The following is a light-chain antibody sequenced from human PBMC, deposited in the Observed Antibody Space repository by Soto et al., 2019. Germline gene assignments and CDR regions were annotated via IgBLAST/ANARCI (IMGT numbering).Light chain of an antibody. CDR1: QGISSS. CDR3: QQLDSYPIT. CDR2: AAS. J-gene: IGKJ5*01. Sequence: DIQLTQSPSFLSTSVGDRVTITCRASQGISSSLAWYQQKPGNAPKLLISAASTLQSGVPSRFSGSGSGTEFTLTISSLQPEDFATYYCQQLDSYPITFDQGTRLEMK. V-gene: IGKV1-9*01.